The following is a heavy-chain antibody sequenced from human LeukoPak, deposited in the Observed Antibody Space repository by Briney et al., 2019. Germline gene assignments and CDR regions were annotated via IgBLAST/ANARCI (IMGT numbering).Heavy chain of an antibody. D-gene: IGHD6-19*01. V-gene: IGHV1-8*01. Sequence: ASVKVSCKASGYTFTSCDINWVRQATGQGLEWMGWMNPNSGNTGYGQSFQGRITMTRGISIGTAYMELSNMTSEDTAIYYCTRGSSGRRDNWGQGTLVTVSA. CDR2: MNPNSGNT. CDR3: TRGSSGRRDN. J-gene: IGHJ4*02. CDR1: GYTFTSCD.